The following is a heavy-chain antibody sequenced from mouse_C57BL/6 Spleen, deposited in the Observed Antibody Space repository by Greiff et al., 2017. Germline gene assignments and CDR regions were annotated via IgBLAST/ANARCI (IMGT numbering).Heavy chain of an antibody. CDR2: IHPNSGST. Sequence: QVQLQQPGAELVKPGASVKLSCKASGYTFTSYWMHWVKQRPGQGLEWIGMIHPNSGSTNYNEKFKSKATLTVDKSSSTAYMQLSSLTSEDSAVYYCARSDGKRPYYAMDYWGQGTSGTVSS. CDR3: ARSDGKRPYYAMDY. J-gene: IGHJ4*01. D-gene: IGHD2-1*01. CDR1: GYTFTSYW. V-gene: IGHV1-64*01.